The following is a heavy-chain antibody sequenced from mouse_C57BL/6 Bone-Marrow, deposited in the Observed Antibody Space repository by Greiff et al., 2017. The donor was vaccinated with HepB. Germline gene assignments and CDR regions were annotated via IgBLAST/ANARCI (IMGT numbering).Heavy chain of an antibody. Sequence: QVQLKQPGTELVKPGASVKLSCKASGYTFTSYWMHWVKQRPGQGLEWIGNINPSNGGTNYNEKFKSKATLTVDKSSSTAYMQLSSLTSEDSAVYYCARSGYYGSRWFAYWGQGTLVTVSA. V-gene: IGHV1-53*01. CDR1: GYTFTSYW. CDR3: ARSGYYGSRWFAY. D-gene: IGHD1-1*01. J-gene: IGHJ3*01. CDR2: INPSNGGT.